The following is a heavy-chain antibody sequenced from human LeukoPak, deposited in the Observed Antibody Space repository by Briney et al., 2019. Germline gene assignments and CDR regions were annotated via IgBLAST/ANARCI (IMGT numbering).Heavy chain of an antibody. J-gene: IGHJ5*01. CDR2: IKPDGSEK. V-gene: IGHV3-7*01. CDR1: GFVFSASY. Sequence: GGSLRLSCAASGFVFSASYMSWVRKAPGKGLEWVATIKPDGSEKYHVDSVSGRYTISRDNTNDSLFLQMNSLRVDDTAVYYCVRGGTYWTVSWGQGTLANVS. CDR3: VRGGTYWTVS.